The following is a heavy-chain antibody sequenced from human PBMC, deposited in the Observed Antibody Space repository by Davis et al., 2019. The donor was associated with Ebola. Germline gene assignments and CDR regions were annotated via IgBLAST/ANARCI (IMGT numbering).Heavy chain of an antibody. V-gene: IGHV1-46*01. CDR2: INPSGGST. CDR3: ARGDNDRGVIITVGPFFDY. Sequence: ASVKVSCKASGYTFTSYYMHWVRQAPGQGLEWMGIINPSGGSTSYAQKFQGRVTMTRDTSTSTVYMELSRLRSDDTAVYYCARGDNDRGVIITVGPFFDYWGQGTLVTVSS. CDR1: GYTFTSYY. D-gene: IGHD3-10*01. J-gene: IGHJ4*02.